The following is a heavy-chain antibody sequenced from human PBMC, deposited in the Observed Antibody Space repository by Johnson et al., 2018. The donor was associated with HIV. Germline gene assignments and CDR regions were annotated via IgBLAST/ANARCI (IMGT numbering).Heavy chain of an antibody. D-gene: IGHD4-17*01. CDR2: ISYDGSNK. V-gene: IGHV3-30*04. Sequence: QVKLVESGGGVVQPGRSLRLSCAASGFTFSSYAMHWVRQAPGKGLEWVAVISYDGSNKYYADSVKGRFTISRDNSKNKLYLQTNSLRAEDTAVYYCAGMAVPILRPRPSDYGDVPRAFDIWGQGTMVTVSS. CDR1: GFTFSSYA. J-gene: IGHJ3*02. CDR3: AGMAVPILRPRPSDYGDVPRAFDI.